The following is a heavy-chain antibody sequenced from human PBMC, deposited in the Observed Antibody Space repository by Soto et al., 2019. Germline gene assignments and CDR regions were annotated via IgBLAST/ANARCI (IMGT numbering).Heavy chain of an antibody. CDR1: GYTFTSYG. V-gene: IGHV1-18*01. CDR2: ISAYNGNT. Sequence: QVQLVQSGAEVKKPGASVKVSCKASGYTFTSYGITWVRQAPGQGLEWMGWISAYNGNTNYAQKLQGRVTMTTDTSPSTAYMELRSLRSDDTAVYYCARDWPLTMITPPSIWGQGTLVNVSS. CDR3: ARDWPLTMITPPSI. J-gene: IGHJ4*02. D-gene: IGHD3-22*01.